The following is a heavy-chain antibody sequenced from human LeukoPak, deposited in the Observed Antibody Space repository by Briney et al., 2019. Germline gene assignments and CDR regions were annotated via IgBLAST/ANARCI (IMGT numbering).Heavy chain of an antibody. CDR2: ISWNSGSI. Sequence: PGGSLRLSCAASGFTFDDYAMHWVRQAPGKGLVWVSGISWNSGSIGYADSVRGRFTISRDNAKNSLYLQMNSQRAEDTALYYCAKDIKEGSGDAFDIWGQGTMVTVSS. V-gene: IGHV3-9*01. J-gene: IGHJ3*02. CDR1: GFTFDDYA. D-gene: IGHD1-26*01. CDR3: AKDIKEGSGDAFDI.